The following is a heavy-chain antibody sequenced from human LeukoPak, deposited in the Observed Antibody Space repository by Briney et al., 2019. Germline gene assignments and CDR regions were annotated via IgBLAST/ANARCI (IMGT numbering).Heavy chain of an antibody. CDR3: ARVFGYCSCGSCDNYFDY. CDR2: IYYSGST. D-gene: IGHD2-15*01. Sequence: PSETLSLTCTVSGGSISSYYWSWIRQPPGKGLEWIGYIYYSGSTNYNPSLKSRVTISVDTSKNQFSLKLSSVTAADTAVYYCARVFGYCSCGSCDNYFDYWGQGTLVTVSS. CDR1: GGSISSYY. J-gene: IGHJ4*02. V-gene: IGHV4-59*01.